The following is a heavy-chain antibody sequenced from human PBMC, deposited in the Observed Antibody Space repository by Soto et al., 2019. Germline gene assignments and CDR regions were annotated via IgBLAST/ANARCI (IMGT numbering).Heavy chain of an antibody. V-gene: IGHV3-15*07. J-gene: IGHJ4*02. D-gene: IGHD5-18*01. CDR3: TTRGYSYSY. Sequence: EVQLVESGGGLVKPGGSLRLSCAASGFTFSNAWMNWVRQAPGKGLEWVGRIKSNTDGGTTDYAAPVKGRFTISRDDSKNTMYLQMNSRKTEDTAVYYCTTRGYSYSYGGQGTLVTGSS. CDR2: IKSNTDGGTT. CDR1: GFTFSNAW.